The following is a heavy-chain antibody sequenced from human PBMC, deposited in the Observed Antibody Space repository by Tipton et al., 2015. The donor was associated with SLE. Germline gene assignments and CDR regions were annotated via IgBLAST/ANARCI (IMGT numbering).Heavy chain of an antibody. CDR2: IWYDGSNK. J-gene: IGHJ4*02. V-gene: IGHV3-33*08. CDR1: GFTFSSYG. Sequence: RSLRLSCAASGFTFSSYGMHWVRQAPGKGLEWVAVIWYDGSNKYYADSVKGRFTISRDNAKNSLFLQMNTLRAEDTAVYYCASSRRGMFDYWGQGTLVTVSS. CDR3: ASSRRGMFDY.